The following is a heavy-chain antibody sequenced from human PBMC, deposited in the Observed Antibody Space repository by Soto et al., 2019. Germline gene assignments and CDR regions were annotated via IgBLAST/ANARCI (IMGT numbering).Heavy chain of an antibody. V-gene: IGHV1-69*06. CDR3: ARGGMITFGGVIAEFDY. D-gene: IGHD3-16*02. Sequence: QVQLVQSGAEVKKPGSSVKVSCKASGGTFSSYAISGVRQAPGQGLEWMGGIIPIFGTANYAQKFQGRVTITADKSTSTAYMELSSLRSEDTAVYYCARGGMITFGGVIAEFDYWGQGTLVTVSS. J-gene: IGHJ4*02. CDR1: GGTFSSYA. CDR2: IIPIFGTA.